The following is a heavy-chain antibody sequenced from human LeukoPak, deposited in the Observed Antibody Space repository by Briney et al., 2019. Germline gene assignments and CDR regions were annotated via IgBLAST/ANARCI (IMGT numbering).Heavy chain of an antibody. J-gene: IGHJ4*02. CDR2: ISYDGSNK. CDR1: GFTFSSYA. Sequence: PGRSLRLSCAASGFTFSSYAMHWVRQAPGKGLEWVAVISYDGSNKYYADSVKGRFTISRDNSKNTLYLQMNSLRAEDTAVYYCARNDYGDYWGQGTLVSVSS. V-gene: IGHV3-30*04. CDR3: ARNDYGDY.